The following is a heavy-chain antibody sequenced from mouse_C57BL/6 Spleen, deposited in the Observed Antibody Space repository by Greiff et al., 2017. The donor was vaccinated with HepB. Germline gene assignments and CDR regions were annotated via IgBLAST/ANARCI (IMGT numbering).Heavy chain of an antibody. CDR1: GYTFTDYN. Sequence: EVQLQQSGPELVKPGASVKMSCKASGYTFTDYNMHWVKQSPGKSLEWIGYINPNNGGTSYNQKFKGKATLTVNKSSSTAYMELSSLTSEDSAVYDCARGWLLRYYFDYWGQGTTLTVSS. CDR2: INPNNGGT. J-gene: IGHJ2*01. CDR3: ARGWLLRYYFDY. D-gene: IGHD2-3*01. V-gene: IGHV1-22*01.